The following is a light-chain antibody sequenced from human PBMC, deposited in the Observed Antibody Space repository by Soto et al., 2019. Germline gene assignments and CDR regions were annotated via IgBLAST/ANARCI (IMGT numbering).Light chain of an antibody. V-gene: IGKV1-33*01. J-gene: IGKJ4*01. CDR2: DAS. CDR3: QQYESLPLT. CDR1: LDISDY. Sequence: DIPMTQSPSSLSASVGDRVTITCQASLDISDYLNWYQQKPGKAPKLLIYDASNLETGVPSRFSGSGSGTDFTLTITSLQPEDIATYYCQQYESLPLTFGGGTKVEIK.